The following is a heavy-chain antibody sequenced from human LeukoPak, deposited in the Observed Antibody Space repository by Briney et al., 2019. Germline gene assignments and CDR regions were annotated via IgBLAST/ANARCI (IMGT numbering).Heavy chain of an antibody. CDR3: ARGTLYCSSTSCLKYYFDY. V-gene: IGHV4-61*02. D-gene: IGHD2-2*01. Sequence: SQTLSLTCTVSGGSISSSSYYWSWIRQPAGKGLEWIGRIYTSGSTNYNPSLKSRVTISVDTSKNQFSLKLSSVTAADTAVYYCARGTLYCSSTSCLKYYFDYWGQGTLVTVSS. J-gene: IGHJ4*02. CDR1: GGSISSSSYY. CDR2: IYTSGST.